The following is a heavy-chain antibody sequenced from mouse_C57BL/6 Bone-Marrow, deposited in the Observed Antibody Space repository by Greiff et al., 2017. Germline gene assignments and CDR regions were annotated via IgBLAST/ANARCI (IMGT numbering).Heavy chain of an antibody. CDR1: GFTFSSYG. V-gene: IGHV5-6*03. J-gene: IGHJ2*01. CDR3: ASTGTGVYCDY. CDR2: ISSGGSYT. Sequence: VNVVESGGGLVKPGGSLKLSCAASGFTFSSYGMSWVRQTPDQRLAWVATISSGGSYTYYPDSVKGRFTISRDNAKNTLYLQMSRLKSEDTAMYDGASTGTGVYCDYWGQGTTLTVSS. D-gene: IGHD4-1*02.